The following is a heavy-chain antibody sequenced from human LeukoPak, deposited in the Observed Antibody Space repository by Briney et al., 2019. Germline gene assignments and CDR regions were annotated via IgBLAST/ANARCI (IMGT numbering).Heavy chain of an antibody. CDR1: GGSFSGYY. V-gene: IGHV4-34*01. Sequence: SETLSLTCAVYGGSFSGYYWSWIRQPPGKGLEWLGEINHSGSTNYNPSLKSRVTISVDKSKNQFSLKLSSVTAADTAVYYCARGRAKVLWFGELSYFDYWGQGTPVTVSS. J-gene: IGHJ4*02. CDR2: INHSGST. D-gene: IGHD3-10*01. CDR3: ARGRAKVLWFGELSYFDY.